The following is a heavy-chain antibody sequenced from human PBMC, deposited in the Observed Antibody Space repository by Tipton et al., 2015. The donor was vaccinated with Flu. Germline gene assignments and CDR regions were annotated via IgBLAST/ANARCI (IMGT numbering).Heavy chain of an antibody. CDR2: INHSGST. J-gene: IGHJ4*02. CDR1: GGSFSGYY. D-gene: IGHD2-2*01. Sequence: TLSLTCAVYGGSFSGYYWSWIRQPPGKGLEWIGEINHSGSTNYNPSLKSRVTISVDTSKNQFSLKLSSVTAADTAVYYCARRGDCSSTSCCFDYWGQGTLVTVSS. CDR3: ARRGDCSSTSCCFDY. V-gene: IGHV4-34*01.